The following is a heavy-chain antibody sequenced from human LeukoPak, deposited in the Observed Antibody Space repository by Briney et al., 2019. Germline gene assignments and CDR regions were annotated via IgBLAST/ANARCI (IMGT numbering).Heavy chain of an antibody. J-gene: IGHJ4*02. CDR3: ASRPAGSTWYGVFDF. Sequence: SETLSLTCTVSCGSIISYYWSWIRQPPRKGLEWIGYIHDSGDSNYNPSLRSRVTISVDTSKNQFSLNLSSVTAAHTAIYYCASRPAGSTWYGVFDFSSQGTLVTVSS. CDR1: CGSIISYY. CDR2: IHDSGDS. V-gene: IGHV4-59*01. D-gene: IGHD6-13*01.